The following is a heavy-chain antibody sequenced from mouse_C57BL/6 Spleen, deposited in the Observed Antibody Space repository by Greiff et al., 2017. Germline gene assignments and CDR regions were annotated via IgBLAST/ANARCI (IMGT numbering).Heavy chain of an antibody. CDR3: ARDPDGSRYFDV. Sequence: QVQLQQPGAELVRPGTSVKLSCKASGYTFTSYWMHWVKQRPGQGLEWIGVIDPSDSYTNYNQKFKGKATLTVDTSSCTAYLQLSSLTSEDSAVYYGARDPDGSRYFDVWGTGTTVTVSS. CDR1: GYTFTSYW. J-gene: IGHJ1*03. D-gene: IGHD1-1*01. V-gene: IGHV1-59*01. CDR2: IDPSDSYT.